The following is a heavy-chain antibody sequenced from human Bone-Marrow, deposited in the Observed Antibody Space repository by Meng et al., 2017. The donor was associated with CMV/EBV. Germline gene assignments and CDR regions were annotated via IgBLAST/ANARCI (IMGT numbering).Heavy chain of an antibody. CDR2: IYYSGST. D-gene: IGHD6-6*01. CDR1: GGSISSSSYY. CDR3: AGHIAARGDNWFDP. V-gene: IGHV4-39*01. J-gene: IGHJ5*02. Sequence: SETLSLTRTVSGGSISSSSYYWGWIRQPPGKGLEWIGSIYYSGSTYHNPSLKSPVTISVDTSKNKFSPKLCSVTAAATTVYYGAGHIAARGDNWFDPCGQGTLVTVSS.